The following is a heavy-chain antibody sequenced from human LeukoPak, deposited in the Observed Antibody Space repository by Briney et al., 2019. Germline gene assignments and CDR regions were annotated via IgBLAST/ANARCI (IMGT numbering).Heavy chain of an antibody. CDR3: ARSRLGGRGAFDI. V-gene: IGHV3-48*01. CDR2: VSTSSSTI. Sequence: GGSLRLSCAASGFTFTDARMNWVRQAPGKGLEWVSYVSTSSSTIYYADSVKGRFTISRDNANTSLFLEMNTLRAEDTAVYYCARSRLGGRGAFDIWGQGTVVTVSS. D-gene: IGHD1-1*01. J-gene: IGHJ3*02. CDR1: GFTFTDAR.